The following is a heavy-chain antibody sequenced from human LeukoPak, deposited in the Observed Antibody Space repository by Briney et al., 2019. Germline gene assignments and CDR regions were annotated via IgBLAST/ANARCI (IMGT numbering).Heavy chain of an antibody. CDR2: IHYSGSA. D-gene: IGHD2-8*02. V-gene: IGHV4-39*01. CDR3: ARSYCTGSTCPRRWFDP. CDR1: AASISDSDYY. J-gene: IGHJ5*02. Sequence: PSETLSLTCTVSAASISDSDYYWGWIRQAPGKALEWIGNIHYSGSAYYNPSLESRVTLDVDTSQNQVSLRLTSLTAAGTAVYFCARSYCTGSTCPRRWFDPWGQGTLVTVSS.